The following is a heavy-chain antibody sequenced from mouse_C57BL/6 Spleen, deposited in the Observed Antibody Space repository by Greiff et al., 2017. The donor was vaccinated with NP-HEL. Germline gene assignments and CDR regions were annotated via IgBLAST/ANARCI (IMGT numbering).Heavy chain of an antibody. J-gene: IGHJ2*01. D-gene: IGHD1-1*01. CDR2: IDPSDSYT. Sequence: VQLQQPGAELVTPGASVKLSCKASGYTFTSYWMHWVKQRPGQGLEWIGEIDPSDSYTNYNQKFKGKSTLTVDKSSSTAYMQLSSLTSEDSAVYYCALLDYFDYWGQGTTLTVSS. CDR1: GYTFTSYW. CDR3: ALLDYFDY. V-gene: IGHV1-69*01.